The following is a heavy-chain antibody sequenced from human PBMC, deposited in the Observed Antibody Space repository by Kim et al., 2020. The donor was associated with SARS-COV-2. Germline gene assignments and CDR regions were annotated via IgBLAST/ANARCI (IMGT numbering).Heavy chain of an antibody. J-gene: IGHJ5*02. CDR3: ARVDSMGGIAAAGTGWFDP. D-gene: IGHD6-13*01. CDR1: GGSISSGGYS. Sequence: SETLSLTCAVSGGSISSGGYSWSWIRQPPGKGLEWIGYIYHSGSTYYNPSLKSRVTISVDRSKNQFSLKLSSVTAADTAVYYCARVDSMGGIAAAGTGWFDPWGQGTLVTVSS. V-gene: IGHV4-30-2*01. CDR2: IYHSGST.